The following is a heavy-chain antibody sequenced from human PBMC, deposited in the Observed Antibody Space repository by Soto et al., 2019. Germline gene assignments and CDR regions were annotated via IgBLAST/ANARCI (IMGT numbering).Heavy chain of an antibody. Sequence: GGSLRLSCEASGFTFSSSAMHWVRQSPGKGLEWVAVILFDGSNKYYADSVKGRFTISRDNSKNTLYLHMNSLRAEDTAVYYCARVPREYSYGYLDYWGQGTLVTVSS. CDR1: GFTFSSSA. CDR2: ILFDGSNK. J-gene: IGHJ4*02. D-gene: IGHD5-18*01. CDR3: ARVPREYSYGYLDY. V-gene: IGHV3-30-3*01.